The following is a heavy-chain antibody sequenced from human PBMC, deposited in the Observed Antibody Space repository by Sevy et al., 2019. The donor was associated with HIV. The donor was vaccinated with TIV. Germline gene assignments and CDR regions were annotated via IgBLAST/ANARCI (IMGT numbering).Heavy chain of an antibody. J-gene: IGHJ4*02. V-gene: IGHV3-30-3*01. CDR1: GFTFSSYA. CDR2: ISYDGSNK. CDR3: ARDRYGQGSSSSELGLDY. D-gene: IGHD6-6*01. Sequence: GGSLRLSCAASGFTFSSYAMHWVRQAPGKGLEWVAAISYDGSNKYYADSVKGRFTISRDNSKNTLYLQMNSLRAEDTAVYYCARDRYGQGSSSSELGLDYWGQGTLVTVSS.